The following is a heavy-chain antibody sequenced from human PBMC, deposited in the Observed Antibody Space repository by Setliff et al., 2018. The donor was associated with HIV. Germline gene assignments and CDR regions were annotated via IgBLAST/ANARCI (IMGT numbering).Heavy chain of an antibody. D-gene: IGHD2-2*01. CDR3: ARSAQDCSSTRCFPDKYFQH. J-gene: IGHJ1*01. CDR1: GFTFSAYS. V-gene: IGHV3-48*01. CDR2: ISDTGNIV. Sequence: GGSLRLSCAGSGFTFSAYSMNWVRQTPGKGLEWVAYISDTGNIVYYADSVRGRFTISRDDARISLYLQMNSLRVEDTAVYFCARSAQDCSSTRCFPDKYFQHWGRGPRATGS.